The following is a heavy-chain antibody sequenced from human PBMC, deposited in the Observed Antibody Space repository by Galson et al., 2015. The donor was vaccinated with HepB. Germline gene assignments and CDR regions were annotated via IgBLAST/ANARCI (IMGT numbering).Heavy chain of an antibody. CDR3: AKGGRFSIFAVAGTEGSGFDY. J-gene: IGHJ4*02. CDR1: GFTFSSYG. D-gene: IGHD6-19*01. CDR2: ISYDGSNK. Sequence: SLRLSCAASGFTFSSYGMHWVRQAPGKGLEWVAVISYDGSNKYYADSVKGRFTISRDNSKNTLYLQMNSLRAEDTAVYYCAKGGRFSIFAVAGTEGSGFDYWGQGTLVTVSS. V-gene: IGHV3-30*18.